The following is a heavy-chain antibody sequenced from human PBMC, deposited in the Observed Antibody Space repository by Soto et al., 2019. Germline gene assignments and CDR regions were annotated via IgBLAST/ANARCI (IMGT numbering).Heavy chain of an antibody. J-gene: IGHJ5*02. D-gene: IGHD3-10*01. CDR3: AKDRWSNYFGVP. CDR2: ISSSGVNT. Sequence: GGSLRLSCAVSGFSLSTYAVSWVRQAPGKGLEWVSLISSSGVNTYYADSVKGRFTTSRDNSKNTLYLQMNSLRAEDTAVYYCAKDRWSNYFGVPWGQGTLVTVSS. CDR1: GFSLSTYA. V-gene: IGHV3-23*01.